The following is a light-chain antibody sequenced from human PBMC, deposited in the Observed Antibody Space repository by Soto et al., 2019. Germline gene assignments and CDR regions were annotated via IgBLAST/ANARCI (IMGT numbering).Light chain of an antibody. CDR2: VAS. CDR1: QSISTW. Sequence: DIQLTQSPSSVTASVGDRVTITCRASQSISTWLAWYQKKPGKAPNLLIYVASKLQSGVPSRFSGSGSGTDFTLTISSLQPEDSAHYVGQQANSFPLTVGGSTKVEIK. CDR3: QQANSFPLT. V-gene: IGKV1-12*01. J-gene: IGKJ4*01.